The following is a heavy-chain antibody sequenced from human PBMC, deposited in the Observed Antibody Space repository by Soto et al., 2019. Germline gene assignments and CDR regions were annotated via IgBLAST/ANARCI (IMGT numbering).Heavy chain of an antibody. J-gene: IGHJ6*02. CDR3: ARLRDSDGMDV. CDR1: GGTFSSYT. D-gene: IGHD1-26*01. Sequence: QVQLVQSGAEVKKPGSSVKVSCKASGGTFSSYTISWVRQAPGQGLEWMGRIIPILGIANYAQKFQGRVTITADKSTSAAYMELSSLRSEDTAVYYCARLRDSDGMDVWGQGTTVTVSS. CDR2: IIPILGIA. V-gene: IGHV1-69*02.